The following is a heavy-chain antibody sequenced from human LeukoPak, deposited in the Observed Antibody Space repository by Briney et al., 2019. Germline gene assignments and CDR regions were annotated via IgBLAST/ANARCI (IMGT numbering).Heavy chain of an antibody. D-gene: IGHD3-10*01. CDR3: ARGNYYGSGSYSKLDY. CDR1: GYSFTSYY. J-gene: IGHJ4*02. Sequence: ASVKVSCKASGYSFTSYYLHWVRQAPGQGLEWVGMINPNSGSTNYAQKFQGRVTMTRDTSTSTVYMELGSLRSEDTALYYCARGNYYGSGSYSKLDYWGQGTLVTVSS. CDR2: INPNSGST. V-gene: IGHV1-46*01.